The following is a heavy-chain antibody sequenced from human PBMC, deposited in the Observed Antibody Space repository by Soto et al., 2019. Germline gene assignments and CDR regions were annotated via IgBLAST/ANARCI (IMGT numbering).Heavy chain of an antibody. V-gene: IGHV3-7*01. CDR3: ARWFYGYAFDI. D-gene: IGHD5-18*01. Sequence: GGSLRLSCAASGFTFSSYWMSWVRQAPGKGLEWVANIKQDGSEKYYVDSVKGRITISRDNAKNSLYLQMNSLRAEDTAVYYCARWFYGYAFDIWGQGTMVTVSS. CDR2: IKQDGSEK. CDR1: GFTFSSYW. J-gene: IGHJ3*02.